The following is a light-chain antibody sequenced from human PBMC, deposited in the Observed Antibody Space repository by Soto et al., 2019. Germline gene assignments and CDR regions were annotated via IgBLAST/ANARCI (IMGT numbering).Light chain of an antibody. CDR3: QQFKNYPIT. CDR2: DAS. J-gene: IGKJ5*01. CDR1: QSISSW. V-gene: IGKV1-5*01. Sequence: DIQMTQSPSTLSASVGDRVTITCRASQSISSWLAWYQQEPGKAPKLLIYDASSLESGVPSRFSGSGSGTEFTLTISSLQPDDFATYYCQQFKNYPITFGQGTRLEIK.